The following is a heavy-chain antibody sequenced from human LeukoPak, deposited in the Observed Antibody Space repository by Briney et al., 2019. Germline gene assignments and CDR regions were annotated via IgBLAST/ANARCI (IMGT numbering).Heavy chain of an antibody. CDR3: ARGGGIGYNFY. J-gene: IGHJ4*02. CDR1: GGSISSYY. D-gene: IGHD5-24*01. CDR2: RYSSGSA. Sequence: SETLSLTCTVSGGSISSYYWTWIRQSPGKRLEWIGYRYSSGSANYNPSFGSRVTISIDASKNQISPRLSSVTAADTAVYYCARGGGIGYNFYWGRGTLVTVSS. V-gene: IGHV4-59*01.